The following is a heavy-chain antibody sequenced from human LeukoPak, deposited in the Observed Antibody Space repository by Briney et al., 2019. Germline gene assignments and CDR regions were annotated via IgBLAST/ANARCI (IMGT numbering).Heavy chain of an antibody. CDR1: GGSISSSSYY. Sequence: SETLSLTCTVSGGSISSSSYYWGWIRQHPGKGLEWIGYIYYSGSTYYNPSLKSRVTISVDTSKNQFSLKLSSVTAADTAVYYCARYDRPGGWFDPWGQGTLVTVSS. D-gene: IGHD2-8*01. CDR3: ARYDRPGGWFDP. V-gene: IGHV4-31*03. CDR2: IYYSGST. J-gene: IGHJ5*02.